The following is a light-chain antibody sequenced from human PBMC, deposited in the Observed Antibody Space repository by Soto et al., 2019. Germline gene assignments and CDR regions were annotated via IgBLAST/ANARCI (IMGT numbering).Light chain of an antibody. CDR3: QQYDTSPWT. V-gene: IGKV3-20*01. Sequence: EIVLTQSPGTLSLSPGGRGTLSCRASQGVSSSYLAWYQQKPDQAPTLLIYDISSRAAGIPDRFSGSGSGSDSTLTISGREPDDSAVYYCQQYDTSPWTSGPGTKVESK. CDR1: QGVSSSY. J-gene: IGKJ1*01. CDR2: DIS.